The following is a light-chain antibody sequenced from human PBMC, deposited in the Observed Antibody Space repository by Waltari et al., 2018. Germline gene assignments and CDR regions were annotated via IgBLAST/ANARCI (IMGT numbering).Light chain of an antibody. J-gene: IGKJ1*01. CDR1: QTVGTY. CDR3: QNHERLPAT. Sequence: EIVLTQSPGTLSLSPGERATLSCRASQTVGTYLAWYQQKPGHAPRLLVYHASSRATGIPDRFSGSGSGTDFSLTISRLEPEDFAVYYCQNHERLPATFGQGTNVEIK. V-gene: IGKV3-20*01. CDR2: HAS.